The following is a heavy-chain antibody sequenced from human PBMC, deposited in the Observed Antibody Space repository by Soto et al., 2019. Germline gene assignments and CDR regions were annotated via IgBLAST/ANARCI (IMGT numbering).Heavy chain of an antibody. CDR2: ISGSGGRT. D-gene: IGHD5-18*01. V-gene: IGHV3-23*01. CDR1: GFTFSSYA. CDR3: AKEKGGGYTYGHFDY. Sequence: EVQLLESGGGLVQPGGSLRLSCAASGFTFSSYAMTWVRQAPGKGLEWVSAISGSGGRTYYADSVKGRFTISRDNSKNTLYLQMNSLRAEDTAVYYCAKEKGGGYTYGHFDYWGQGTLVTVSS. J-gene: IGHJ4*02.